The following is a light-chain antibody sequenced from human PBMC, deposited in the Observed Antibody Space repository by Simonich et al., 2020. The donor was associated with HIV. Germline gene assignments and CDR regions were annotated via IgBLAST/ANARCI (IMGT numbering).Light chain of an antibody. Sequence: DIQMTQSPSSLSASVGDRVTITCRESQGISNYLAWYQQKPWKVPKLLIYAASTLQSGVPSRLSGSGSGTDFTLTISGLQPEDVATYYCQKYNSVPLTFGGGTKVEIK. CDR3: QKYNSVPLT. V-gene: IGKV1-27*01. J-gene: IGKJ4*01. CDR1: QGISNY. CDR2: AAS.